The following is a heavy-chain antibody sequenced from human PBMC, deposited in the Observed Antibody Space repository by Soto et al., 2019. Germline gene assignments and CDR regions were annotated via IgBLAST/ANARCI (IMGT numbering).Heavy chain of an antibody. V-gene: IGHV4-31*03. CDR3: ARARLTMVRGVIPYYFDY. D-gene: IGHD3-10*01. CDR2: IYYSGST. Sequence: QVQLQETGPGLVKPSQTLSLTCTVSGGSISSGGYYWSWIRQHPGKGLEWIGYIYYSGSTYYNPSLKSRVTISVDTSKNQFSLKLSSVTAADTAVYYCARARLTMVRGVIPYYFDYWGQGTLVTVSS. CDR1: GGSISSGGYY. J-gene: IGHJ4*02.